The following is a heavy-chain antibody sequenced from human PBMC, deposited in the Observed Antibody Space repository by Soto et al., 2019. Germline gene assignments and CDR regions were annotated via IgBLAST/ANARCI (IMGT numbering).Heavy chain of an antibody. CDR2: IYYSGST. CDR1: GGSISSSSYY. CDR3: ARRSIDARRASMDFDY. V-gene: IGHV4-39*01. D-gene: IGHD6-6*01. J-gene: IGHJ4*02. Sequence: SETLSLTCTVSGGSISSSSYYWGWIRQPPGKGLEWIGSIYYSGSTYYNPSLKSRVTISVDTSKNQFSLKLSSVTAADTAVYYCARRSIDARRASMDFDYWGQGTLVTVSS.